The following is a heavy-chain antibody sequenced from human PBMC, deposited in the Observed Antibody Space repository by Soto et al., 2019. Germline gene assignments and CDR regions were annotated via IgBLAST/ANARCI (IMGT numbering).Heavy chain of an antibody. D-gene: IGHD2-8*02. V-gene: IGHV3-30*03. CDR3: TGEVASGY. J-gene: IGHJ4*02. Sequence: QVQLVESGGGVVQPGRYLRLSCAASGLTVSSYGMHWVRQAPGKGLEWVAVISRDGGTKYYADAVKGRFTISRDNSRNTLFLEMNSLRGDEMAVYYCTGEVASGYWGQGTLVTVSS. CDR2: ISRDGGTK. CDR1: GLTVSSYG.